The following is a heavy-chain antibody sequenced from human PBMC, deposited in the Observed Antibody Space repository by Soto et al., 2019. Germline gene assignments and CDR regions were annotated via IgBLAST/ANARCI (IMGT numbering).Heavy chain of an antibody. CDR1: GGSISSGGYY. CDR3: ASRIEEVANAAFDI. Sequence: PSETLSLTCTVSGGSISSGGYYWSWIRQHPGKGLEWIGYIYYSGSTYYNPSLKSRVTISVDTSKNQFSLKLSSVTAADTAVYYCASRIEEVANAAFDILGQGTMLTVSS. CDR2: IYYSGST. V-gene: IGHV4-31*03. D-gene: IGHD2-15*01. J-gene: IGHJ3*02.